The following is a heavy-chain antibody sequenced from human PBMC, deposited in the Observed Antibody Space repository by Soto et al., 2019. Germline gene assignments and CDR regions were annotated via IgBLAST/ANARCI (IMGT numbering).Heavy chain of an antibody. D-gene: IGHD4-17*01. CDR2: IYYSVST. CDR1: GGSVSSGSYY. J-gene: IGHJ5*02. V-gene: IGHV4-61*01. CDR3: ARIYGCLNDVCTSSWFDP. Sequence: SSETLSLTCTVSGGSVSSGSYYCSWIRQPPGKGLEWIGYIYYSVSTNYNPSLKSRVTISVDTSKNQLSLKLSSVTAADTAVYYCARIYGCLNDVCTSSWFDPWGQGTMVTVSS.